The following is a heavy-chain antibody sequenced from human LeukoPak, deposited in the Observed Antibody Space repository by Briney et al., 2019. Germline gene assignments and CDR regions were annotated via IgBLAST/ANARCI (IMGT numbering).Heavy chain of an antibody. CDR3: ARDFYEGFLEWFDY. D-gene: IGHD3-3*01. CDR2: IKQDGSEK. Sequence: PGGSLRLSCAASGFTFSSYWMSWVRQAPGKGLEWVANIKQDGSEKYYVDSVKGRFTISRDNAKNSLYLQMNSLRAEDTAVYYCARDFYEGFLEWFDYWGQGTLVTVSS. J-gene: IGHJ4*02. V-gene: IGHV3-7*01. CDR1: GFTFSSYW.